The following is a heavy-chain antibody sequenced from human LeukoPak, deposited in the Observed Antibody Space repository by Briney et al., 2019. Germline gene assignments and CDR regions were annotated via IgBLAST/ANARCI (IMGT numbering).Heavy chain of an antibody. Sequence: SETLSLTCTVSGGSISSYYWSWIRQPPGKGLEWIGYIYYSGSTNYNPSLKSRVTMSIDTSKNQFSLKLSSVTAADTAVYYCARDFRGNYGSRGMDVWGQGTTVTVSS. J-gene: IGHJ6*02. D-gene: IGHD1-26*01. V-gene: IGHV4-59*01. CDR2: IYYSGST. CDR3: ARDFRGNYGSRGMDV. CDR1: GGSISSYY.